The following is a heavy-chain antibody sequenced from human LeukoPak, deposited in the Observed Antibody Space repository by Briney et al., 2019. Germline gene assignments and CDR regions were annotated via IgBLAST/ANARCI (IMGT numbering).Heavy chain of an antibody. D-gene: IGHD6-13*01. Sequence: GGSLRLSCAASGFTFSTYAISWVRQAPGKGLEWVSCISSTSNYIFYADSVRGRFTISRDNAKNSLYLQMNSLRAEDTAVYYCASVVAAAAPVSFDYWGQGTLVTVSS. V-gene: IGHV3-21*01. CDR3: ASVVAAAAPVSFDY. CDR2: ISSTSNYI. CDR1: GFTFSTYA. J-gene: IGHJ4*02.